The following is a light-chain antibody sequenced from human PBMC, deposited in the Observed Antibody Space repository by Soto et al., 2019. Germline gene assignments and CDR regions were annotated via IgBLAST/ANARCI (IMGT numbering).Light chain of an antibody. CDR2: DAS. CDR1: QSVSSN. CDR3: QQYNNWPPWT. Sequence: EIVMTQSPATLSVSPGERATLSCRASQSVSSNLAWYQQIPGQAPRLLIYDASTRATGTPARFSGSGSGTDFTLTISSLQSEDFAVYYCQQYNNWPPWTFGQGTKVEIK. J-gene: IGKJ1*01. V-gene: IGKV3-15*01.